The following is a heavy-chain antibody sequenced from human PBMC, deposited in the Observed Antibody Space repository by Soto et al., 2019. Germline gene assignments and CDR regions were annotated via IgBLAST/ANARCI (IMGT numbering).Heavy chain of an antibody. CDR2: IYYSGST. J-gene: IGHJ4*02. V-gene: IGHV4-59*01. CDR1: GGSISSYY. CDR3: ARTFSSSGWTYYFDY. Sequence: QVQLQESGPGLVKPSETLSLTCTVSGGSISSYYWSWIRQPPGKGLEWIGYIYYSGSTNYNPSLKSRVTISVDTSKNQFSLKLSSVTAADTAVYYCARTFSSSGWTYYFDYWGQGTLVTVSS. D-gene: IGHD6-19*01.